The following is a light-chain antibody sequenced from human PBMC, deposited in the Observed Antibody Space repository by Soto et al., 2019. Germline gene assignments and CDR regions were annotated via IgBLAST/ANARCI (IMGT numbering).Light chain of an antibody. J-gene: IGKJ1*01. CDR1: QSVNNN. V-gene: IGKV3-15*01. Sequence: ETLMTQSPATLSVSPGERATLSCRASQSVNNNLAWYQQKLGQAPRGLIYGASTRATGIPARFTGSGSGTEFILTITSLQSEDSAVYYCQEYNTWPWTFGQGTEVEFK. CDR2: GAS. CDR3: QEYNTWPWT.